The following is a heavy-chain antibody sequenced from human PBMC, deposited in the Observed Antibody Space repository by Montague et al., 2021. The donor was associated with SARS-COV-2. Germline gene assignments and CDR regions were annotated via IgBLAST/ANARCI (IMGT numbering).Heavy chain of an antibody. D-gene: IGHD3-22*01. CDR2: INHSGNT. J-gene: IGHJ4*02. V-gene: IGHV4-34*01. CDR3: ARGLTDISMIVVVLLGASHYFYS. CDR1: GGSFSDYH. Sequence: SETLSLTCAVYGGSFSDYHWSWIRQPPGQGLEWIGEINHSGNTNYNPSLKSRVTISRDTSKSQFSLKLSSVTAADTAVYYCARGLTDISMIVVVLLGASHYFYSWGQGTLVTVSS.